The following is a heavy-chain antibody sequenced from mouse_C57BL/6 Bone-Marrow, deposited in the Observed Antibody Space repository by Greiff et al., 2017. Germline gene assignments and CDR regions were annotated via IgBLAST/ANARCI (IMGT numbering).Heavy chain of an antibody. Sequence: VKVVESGPELVKPGASVKISCKASGYSFTSYYIHWVKQRPGQGLEWIGWIYPGSGNTKYNEKFKGKATLTADTSSSTAYMQLSSLTSEDSAVYYCARGVGWFAYWGQGTLVTVSA. D-gene: IGHD1-1*02. V-gene: IGHV1-66*01. CDR2: IYPGSGNT. CDR1: GYSFTSYY. J-gene: IGHJ3*01. CDR3: ARGVGWFAY.